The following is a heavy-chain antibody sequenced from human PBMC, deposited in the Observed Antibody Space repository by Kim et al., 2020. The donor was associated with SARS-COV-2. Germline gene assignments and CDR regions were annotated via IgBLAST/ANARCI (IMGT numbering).Heavy chain of an antibody. CDR1: GGSISSSSYY. D-gene: IGHD2-2*01. Sequence: SETLSLTCTVSGGSISSSSYYWGWIRQPPGKGLEWIGCIYYSGSTYYNPSLKSRVTISVDTSKNQFSLKLSSVTAADTAVYYCARHSRIVVVPAAILAWGQRTLVTVSS. J-gene: IGHJ4*02. V-gene: IGHV4-39*01. CDR3: ARHSRIVVVPAAILA. CDR2: IYYSGST.